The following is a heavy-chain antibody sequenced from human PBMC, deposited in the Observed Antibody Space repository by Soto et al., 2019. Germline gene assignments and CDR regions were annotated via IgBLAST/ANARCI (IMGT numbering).Heavy chain of an antibody. Sequence: GGSLRLSCAASGFTFSSYAMSWVRQAPGKGLEWVLVFSVSVVSKYYADSLKCRFTFSKDISKNTLFLQLNSLRAEDRAVYYCAKDNFDYWGQGTLVTVS. J-gene: IGHJ4*02. V-gene: IGHV3-23*01. CDR3: AKDNFDY. CDR1: GFTFSSYA. CDR2: FSVSVVSK.